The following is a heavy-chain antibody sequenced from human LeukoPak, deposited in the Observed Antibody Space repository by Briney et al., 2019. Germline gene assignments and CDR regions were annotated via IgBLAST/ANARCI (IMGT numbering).Heavy chain of an antibody. J-gene: IGHJ1*01. Sequence: SETPSLTCSVSGGSISSYYWTWIRQPPGKGLEWIGYRYYSGSTTYNPSLKSRVTISVDTSKSQFSLKLISVTAADTAIYYCARVRGDFETDRGQGTLVTVSS. D-gene: IGHD3-16*01. CDR3: ARVRGDFETD. CDR1: GGSISSYY. V-gene: IGHV4-59*01. CDR2: RYYSGST.